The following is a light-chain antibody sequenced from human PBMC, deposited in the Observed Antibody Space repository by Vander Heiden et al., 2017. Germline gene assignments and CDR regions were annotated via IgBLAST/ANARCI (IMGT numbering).Light chain of an antibody. CDR3: QQRNGWPLT. CDR1: QNIGID. J-gene: IGKJ4*01. V-gene: IGKV3-11*01. CDR2: DAS. Sequence: IVLTQSPATLSLSPGESATLSCRASQNIGIDLAWYQHKPGQAPRLLISDASDRATGIPARFSGSGSGTDFTLTISSLEPEDVAVYYCQQRNGWPLTFGGGTKMDIK.